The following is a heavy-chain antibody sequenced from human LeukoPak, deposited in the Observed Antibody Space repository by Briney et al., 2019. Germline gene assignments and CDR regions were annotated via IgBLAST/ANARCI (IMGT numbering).Heavy chain of an antibody. CDR1: GGSLSSSSYY. CDR2: IHYSRST. Sequence: SETLALTCSVSGGSLSSSSYYWGWSRQPPGKGLKWIRRIHYSRSTCYNPSLKSRDTIAGVTANSQFSLEVISVAAADTAIHYCARGSNCYYFFGDYWGPGTLVTVSS. J-gene: IGHJ4*02. D-gene: IGHD3/OR15-3a*01. CDR3: ARGSNCYYFFGDY. V-gene: IGHV4-39*07.